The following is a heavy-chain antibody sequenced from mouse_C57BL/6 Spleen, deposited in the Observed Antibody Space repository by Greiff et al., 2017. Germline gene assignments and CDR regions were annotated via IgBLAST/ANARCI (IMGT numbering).Heavy chain of an antibody. CDR2: INPNNGGT. CDR1: GYTFTDYY. V-gene: IGHV1-26*01. CDR3: ARLGRGFAY. J-gene: IGHJ3*01. Sequence: EVQLQQSGPELVKPGASVKISCKASGYTFTDYYMNWVQQSPGKSLEWIGDINPNNGGTSYNQKFKGKATLTVDKSSSTAYMELRSLTSEDSAVYYCARLGRGFAYWGQGTLVTVSA. D-gene: IGHD4-1*01.